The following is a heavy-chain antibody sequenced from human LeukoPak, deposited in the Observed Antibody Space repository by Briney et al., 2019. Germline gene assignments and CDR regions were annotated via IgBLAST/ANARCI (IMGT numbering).Heavy chain of an antibody. CDR1: TVSISSRYSD. CDR3: AKQTGSGMFILP. CDR2: IYYAGNT. D-gene: IGHD3-10*01. Sequence: SETLSLTCTVSTVSISSRYSDWGWIRQPPGMGLEGIGSIYYAGNTHYNASLKSQVSISIDTSKNPFSLKLTSVTAADTAVYYCAKQTGSGMFILPGGQGTLVTVSS. V-gene: IGHV4-39*01. J-gene: IGHJ4*02.